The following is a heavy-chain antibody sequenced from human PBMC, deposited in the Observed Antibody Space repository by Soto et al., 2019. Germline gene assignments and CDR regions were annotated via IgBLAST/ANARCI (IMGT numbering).Heavy chain of an antibody. CDR2: IYPGDSDT. D-gene: IGHD4-4*01. J-gene: IGHJ6*02. V-gene: IGHV5-51*01. Sequence: GESLKISCKGSGYSFTSYWIGWVRQMPGKGLEWMGIIYPGDSDTRYSPSFQGQVTMTRDTSTSTVYMELSSLRSEDTAVYYCARALGTVTNPSYYYYGMDVWGQGTTVTVSS. CDR3: ARALGTVTNPSYYYYGMDV. CDR1: GYSFTSYW.